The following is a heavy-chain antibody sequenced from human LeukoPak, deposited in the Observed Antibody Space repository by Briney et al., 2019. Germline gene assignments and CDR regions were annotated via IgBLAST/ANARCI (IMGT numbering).Heavy chain of an antibody. CDR1: GFSVSGNY. D-gene: IGHD3-16*01. CDR3: ARGGGLGEYNERYYFDS. Sequence: GGSLRLSCAASGFSVSGNYMNWVRQAPGKGLEWVSVIYADGGRYYADSVKGRFTISRDNTKKSLYLQMNSPRVEDTGFYFCARGGGLGEYNERYYFDSWGQGTLVTVSS. CDR2: IYADGGR. V-gene: IGHV3-53*01. J-gene: IGHJ4*02.